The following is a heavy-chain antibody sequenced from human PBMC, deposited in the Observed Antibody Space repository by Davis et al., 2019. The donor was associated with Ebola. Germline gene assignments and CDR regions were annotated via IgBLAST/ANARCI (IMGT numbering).Heavy chain of an antibody. Sequence: GESLKISCAASGFTFSSYAMSWVRQAPGKGLEWVANIKQDGSEKYYVDSVKGRFTISRDNAKNSLYLQMNSLRAEDTAVYYCARDETYYDFWSGYFNFDYWGQGTLVTVSS. J-gene: IGHJ4*02. D-gene: IGHD3-3*01. CDR3: ARDETYYDFWSGYFNFDY. CDR1: GFTFSSYA. V-gene: IGHV3-7*01. CDR2: IKQDGSEK.